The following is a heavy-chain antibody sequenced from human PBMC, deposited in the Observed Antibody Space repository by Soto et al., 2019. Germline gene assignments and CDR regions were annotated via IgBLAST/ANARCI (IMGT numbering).Heavy chain of an antibody. CDR3: ARDVRVAVVVPAAIQNYYYYGMDV. D-gene: IGHD2-2*02. CDR1: GGSISSGDYY. V-gene: IGHV4-30-4*01. CDR2: IYYSGST. Sequence: TLSLTCTVSGGSISSGDYYWSWIREPPGKGLEWIGYIYYSGSTYYNPSLKSRVTISVDTSKNQFSLKLSSVTAADTAVYYCARDVRVAVVVPAAIQNYYYYGMDVWGQGTTVTVSS. J-gene: IGHJ6*02.